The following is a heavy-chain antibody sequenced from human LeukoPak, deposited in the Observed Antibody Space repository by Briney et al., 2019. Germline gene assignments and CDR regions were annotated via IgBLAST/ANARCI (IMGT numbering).Heavy chain of an antibody. CDR3: ARQVAATGNDY. V-gene: IGHV4-59*08. Sequence: SETLSLTCTVSGGSISSYYWSWIRQPPGKGLEWIGYIYYSGSTNYNPSLKSRVTISVDTSKNQFSLKPSSVTAADTAVYYCARQVAATGNDYWGQGTLVTVSS. CDR2: IYYSGST. J-gene: IGHJ4*02. CDR1: GGSISSYY. D-gene: IGHD6-25*01.